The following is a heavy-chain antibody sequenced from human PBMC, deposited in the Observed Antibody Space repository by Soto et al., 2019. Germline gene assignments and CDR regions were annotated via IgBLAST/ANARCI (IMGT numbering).Heavy chain of an antibody. CDR2: INPSGGST. V-gene: IGHV1-46*01. J-gene: IGHJ4*02. Sequence: GASVKVSCEASGYTFTSYYMHWVRQAPGQGLEWMGIINPSGGSTSYAQKFQGRVTMTRDTSTSTVYMELSSLRSEDTAVYYCRAVVADRDYFDYWGQGTLVTVSS. CDR3: RAVVADRDYFDY. CDR1: GYTFTSYY. D-gene: IGHD2-15*01.